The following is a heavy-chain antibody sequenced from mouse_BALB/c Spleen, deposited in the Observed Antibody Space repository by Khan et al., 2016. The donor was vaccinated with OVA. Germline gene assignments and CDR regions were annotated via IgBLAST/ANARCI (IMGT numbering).Heavy chain of an antibody. D-gene: IGHD2-2*01. CDR3: TGYDRFPFAY. CDR2: IYPGSGKT. J-gene: IGHJ3*01. Sequence: LQQPGSELVRPGASVKVSCKASGYTFTSYWMHWVKQRPGQGLEWIGNIYPGSGKTNCAEKFKSKATMTVDTTSSTAYMPLSSLTSEDSAVYYCTGYDRFPFAYWGQGTLVTVSA. V-gene: IGHV1S22*01. CDR1: GYTFTSYW.